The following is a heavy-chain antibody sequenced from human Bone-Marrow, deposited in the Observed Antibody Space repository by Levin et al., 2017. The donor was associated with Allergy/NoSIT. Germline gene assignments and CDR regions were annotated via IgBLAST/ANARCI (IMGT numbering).Heavy chain of an antibody. D-gene: IGHD2-21*02. CDR2: VYFSGTT. CDR3: ARDTAIRPSVFDS. CDR1: GGSISSYY. V-gene: IGHV4-59*01. J-gene: IGHJ4*02. Sequence: TSETLSLTCTVSGGSISSYYWSWIRQPPGKGLEWIGYVYFSGTTNYNPSLKSRVPILLDTSKNQFSLKMSSVTAADTAVYYCARDTAIRPSVFDSWGQGTLVTVSS.